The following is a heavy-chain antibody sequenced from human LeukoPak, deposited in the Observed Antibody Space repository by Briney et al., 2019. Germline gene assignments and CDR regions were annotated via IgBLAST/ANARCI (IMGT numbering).Heavy chain of an antibody. V-gene: IGHV3-21*01. J-gene: IGHJ4*02. CDR2: ISTGSTYI. CDR3: ARDLEVEGIGPTL. D-gene: IGHD2-15*01. CDR1: GFTFSSYS. Sequence: GGSLRLSCAASGFTFSSYSMNWVRQAPGERLEWVSSISTGSTYIYYADSVKGRFTISRDNAKNSLYLQMNSLRAEDTAVYYCARDLEVEGIGPTLWGQGTLVTVSS.